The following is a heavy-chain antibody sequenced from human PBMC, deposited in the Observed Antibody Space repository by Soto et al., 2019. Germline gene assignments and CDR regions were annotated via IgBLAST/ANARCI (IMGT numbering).Heavy chain of an antibody. CDR3: ARIRHDAGWFDP. CDR2: INAGNGNT. J-gene: IGHJ5*02. V-gene: IGHV1-3*01. D-gene: IGHD3-10*01. CDR1: GYTFTSYA. Sequence: ASVKVSCKASGYTFTSYAMHWVRQAPGQRLEWMGWINAGNGNTKYSQKFQGRVTITRDTSASTAYMELSSLRSEDTAVYYCARIRHDAGWFDPWGQGTLVTVSS.